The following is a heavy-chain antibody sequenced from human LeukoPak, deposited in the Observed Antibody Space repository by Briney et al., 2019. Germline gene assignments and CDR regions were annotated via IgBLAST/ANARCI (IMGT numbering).Heavy chain of an antibody. V-gene: IGHV1-69*13. D-gene: IGHD2-15*01. J-gene: IGHJ6*03. CDR2: IIPIFGTA. CDR1: GGTFSSYA. Sequence: GASVKVSCKASGGTFSSYAISWVRQAPGQGLEWMGGIIPIFGTANYAQKFQGRVTITADESTSTAYMELSSLRSEDTAVYYCARSVLPLVVYYYYYMDVWGKGTTVTISS. CDR3: ARSVLPLVVYYYYYMDV.